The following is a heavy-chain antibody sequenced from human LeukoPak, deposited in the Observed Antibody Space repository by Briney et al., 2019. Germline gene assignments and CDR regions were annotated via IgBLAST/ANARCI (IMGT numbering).Heavy chain of an antibody. D-gene: IGHD6-19*01. CDR2: IYYSGTS. Sequence: SETLSLTCSVSDGSIRSGPYYWGWIRQPPGKGLEWIATIYYSGTSYYNPSLRSRVTISVDTSKNQFSLELTSVTAADTATFYCARHRTVARGCYEFDYWGQGTLVTVSS. CDR1: DGSIRSGPYY. CDR3: ARHRTVARGCYEFDY. V-gene: IGHV4-39*01. J-gene: IGHJ4*02.